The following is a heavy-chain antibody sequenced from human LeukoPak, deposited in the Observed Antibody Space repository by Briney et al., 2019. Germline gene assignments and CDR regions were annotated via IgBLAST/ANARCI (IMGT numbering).Heavy chain of an antibody. CDR2: AYSRSKGNK. CDR3: VRGINSAFDI. CDR1: GDSVSSNSVA. V-gene: IGHV6-1*01. D-gene: IGHD5-24*01. Sequence: SQTLSLSCAISGDSVSSNSVAWNWIRQSPSRGLEWLGRAYSRSKGNKDYAISVQSRINNNNDTSRSQFSLQLNSVTPEDTAVYYCVRGINSAFDIWGQGTMVTVSS. J-gene: IGHJ3*02.